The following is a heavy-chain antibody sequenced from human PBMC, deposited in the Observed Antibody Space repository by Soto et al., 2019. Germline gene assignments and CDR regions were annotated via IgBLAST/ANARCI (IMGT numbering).Heavy chain of an antibody. D-gene: IGHD6-13*01. V-gene: IGHV1-69*06. J-gene: IGHJ4*02. CDR1: GGTFSSYA. Sequence: SVTVSCQASGGTFSSYAISWVRQAPGQGLEWMGGIIPIFGTANYAQKFQGRVTITADKSTSTAYMELSSLRSEDTAVYYCAKGLSIAAAGTFDYWGQGTLVTVSS. CDR2: IIPIFGTA. CDR3: AKGLSIAAAGTFDY.